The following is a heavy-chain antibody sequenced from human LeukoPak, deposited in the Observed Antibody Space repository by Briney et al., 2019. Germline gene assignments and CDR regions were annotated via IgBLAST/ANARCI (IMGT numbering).Heavy chain of an antibody. Sequence: PGGSLRLSCAASGFSFSSYAMTWARQAPGKGREWVSAISGDGTRTYYADSVKGRFTISRDNSKNTLYLEMSSLRVEDTAIYYCAKWPEGAMDYFDYWGQGTLVTVSS. CDR2: ISGDGTRT. D-gene: IGHD3-16*01. V-gene: IGHV3-23*01. CDR1: GFSFSSYA. CDR3: AKWPEGAMDYFDY. J-gene: IGHJ4*02.